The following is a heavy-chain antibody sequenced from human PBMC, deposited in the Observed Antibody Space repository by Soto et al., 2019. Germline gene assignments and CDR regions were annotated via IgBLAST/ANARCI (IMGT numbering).Heavy chain of an antibody. V-gene: IGHV4-34*01. J-gene: IGHJ4*02. CDR3: ARGRDY. CDR1: GGSFSGYY. CDR2: INHSGST. Sequence: QVQLQQWPAGLLKPSETLSLTCAVYGGSFSGYYWCWIRQPPGKGLTWIGEINHSGSTNYNPSLKSRFTISVDTTKNPFSLKLSSVTAADTAVYYCARGRDYWGQGTLVTVSS.